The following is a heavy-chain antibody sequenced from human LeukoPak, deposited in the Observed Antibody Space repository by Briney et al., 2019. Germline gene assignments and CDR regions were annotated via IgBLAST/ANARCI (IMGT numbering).Heavy chain of an antibody. D-gene: IGHD3-10*01. Sequence: SQTLSLTCAISGDSVSSNSAAWNWIRQSPSRGLEWLGRTYYRSKWYNDYAVSVKSRITINPDTSKNQFSLQLNSVTPEDTAVYYCARDPFYGSGSYYSPNWFDPWGQGTLVTVSS. CDR1: GDSVSSNSAA. CDR3: ARDPFYGSGSYYSPNWFDP. J-gene: IGHJ5*02. V-gene: IGHV6-1*01. CDR2: TYYRSKWYN.